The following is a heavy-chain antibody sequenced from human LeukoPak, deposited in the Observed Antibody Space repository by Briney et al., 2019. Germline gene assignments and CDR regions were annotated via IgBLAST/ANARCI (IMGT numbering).Heavy chain of an antibody. CDR3: ARVDCSSTSCHDFYYYGMDV. Sequence: GGSLRLSCAASGFTFSSYWMSWVRQAPGKGLEWVANIKQDGSEKYYVDSVKGRFTISRDNAKNSLFLQMNSPRAEDTAVYYCARVDCSSTSCHDFYYYGMDVWGQGTTVTVSS. V-gene: IGHV3-7*01. J-gene: IGHJ6*02. CDR1: GFTFSSYW. CDR2: IKQDGSEK. D-gene: IGHD2-2*01.